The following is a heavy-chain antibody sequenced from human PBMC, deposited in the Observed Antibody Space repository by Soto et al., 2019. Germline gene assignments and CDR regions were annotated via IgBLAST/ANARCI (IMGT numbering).Heavy chain of an antibody. D-gene: IGHD1-26*01. CDR3: AREFQGTDGWSYPLGY. CDR1: GYTFTSYG. Sequence: QVQLVQSGAEVKKPGASVRVSCKASGYTFTSYGISWVRQAPGQGLEWMGWISAYNGNTNNAQKLQGRVTMTTDTCTSTAYMELWSMRLYDTVVYYCAREFQGTDGWSYPLGYWGQGTLVTVSS. V-gene: IGHV1-18*01. CDR2: ISAYNGNT. J-gene: IGHJ4*02.